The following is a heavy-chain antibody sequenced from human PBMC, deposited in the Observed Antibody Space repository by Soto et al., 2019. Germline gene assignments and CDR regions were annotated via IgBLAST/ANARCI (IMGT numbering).Heavy chain of an antibody. Sequence: QITLKESGPTLVKPTQTLTLTCTFSGFSLSTSGVGVGWIRQPPGKALEWLALIYWDDDKRYSPSLKSRLTTPQDTAKNQVVLTMTNMDPVDTATYYCAHRPSYCSGGSCYSGFDYWGQGTLVTVSS. CDR2: IYWDDDK. CDR1: GFSLSTSGVG. D-gene: IGHD2-15*01. J-gene: IGHJ4*02. V-gene: IGHV2-5*02. CDR3: AHRPSYCSGGSCYSGFDY.